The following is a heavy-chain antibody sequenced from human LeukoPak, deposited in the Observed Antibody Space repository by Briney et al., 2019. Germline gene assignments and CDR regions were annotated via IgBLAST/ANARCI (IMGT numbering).Heavy chain of an antibody. CDR3: ARQPMVVGYYYYYMDV. D-gene: IGHD4/OR15-4a*01. V-gene: IGHV4-39*01. CDR2: IYYTGST. J-gene: IGHJ6*03. Sequence: SETLSLTCTVSGGSISSSDYYWGWIRQPPGKGLEWIGNIYYTGSTYYNPSLKSRVTISVDTSKNQFSLKVSPLTATDTALYYCARQPMVVGYYYYYMDVWGKGTTVTVSS. CDR1: GGSISSSDYY.